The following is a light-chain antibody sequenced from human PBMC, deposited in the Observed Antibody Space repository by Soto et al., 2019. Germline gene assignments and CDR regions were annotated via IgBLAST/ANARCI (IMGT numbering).Light chain of an antibody. CDR2: DEX. J-gene: IGKJ5*01. Sequence: SVWTKSPGALSLSRGERATRSXRVSESVTTNNLNWYQQKPXXPPRLXXXDEXIRATGIPDRFIGSGSERDFTLTISRLEPEDVGLYYCRQYGRSSPITFGQGTLLAIK. CDR3: RQYGRSSPIT. V-gene: IGKV3-20*01. CDR1: ESVTTNN.